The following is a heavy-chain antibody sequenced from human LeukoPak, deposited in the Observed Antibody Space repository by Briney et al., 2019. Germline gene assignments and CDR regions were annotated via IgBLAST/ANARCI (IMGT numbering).Heavy chain of an antibody. Sequence: GGSLRLSCAVSGFTFSRHWMHWVRQAPGKGLVWVARIDSDGSNTGYADSVKGRFTISRDNAKNTLYLQMNSLRAEDTAVYYCARAGEGPLSYGFDIWGQGTMVTVSS. J-gene: IGHJ3*02. CDR2: IDSDGSNT. D-gene: IGHD1-26*01. CDR3: ARAGEGPLSYGFDI. CDR1: GFTFSRHW. V-gene: IGHV3-74*01.